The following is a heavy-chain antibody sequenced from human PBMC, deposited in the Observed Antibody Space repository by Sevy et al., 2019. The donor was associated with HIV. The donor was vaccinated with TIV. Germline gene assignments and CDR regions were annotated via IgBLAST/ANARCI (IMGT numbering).Heavy chain of an antibody. J-gene: IGHJ4*02. D-gene: IGHD5-12*01. CDR2: IYYSGST. CDR1: GGSISSYY. V-gene: IGHV4-59*01. Sequence: SETLSLTCTVSGGSISSYYWSWIRQPPGKGLEWIGYIYYSGSTNYNPSLKSRVTISVDTSKNQFSLKLSSGTAADTAVYYCARDGYNQGWYFDYWGQGTLVTVSS. CDR3: ARDGYNQGWYFDY.